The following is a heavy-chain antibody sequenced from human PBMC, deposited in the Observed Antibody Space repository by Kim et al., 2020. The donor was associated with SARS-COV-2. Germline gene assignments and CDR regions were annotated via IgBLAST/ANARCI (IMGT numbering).Heavy chain of an antibody. J-gene: IGHJ4*02. D-gene: IGHD6-6*01. Sequence: YRGSVEGRFTVSRDNAKKILYLQMNRMRDEDTAVYYCARELENSSSRGGLWGQGTLVTVSS. CDR3: ARELENSSSRGGL. V-gene: IGHV3-48*02.